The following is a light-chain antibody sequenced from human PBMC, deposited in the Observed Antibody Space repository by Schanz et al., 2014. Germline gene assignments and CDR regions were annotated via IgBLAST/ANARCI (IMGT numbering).Light chain of an antibody. J-gene: IGLJ2*01. CDR1: SSNIGAGYE. V-gene: IGLV1-40*01. Sequence: QSVLTQPPSVSGAPGQRVTISCTGSSSNIGAGYEVHWYQQLPGTAPKLLMYSNSNRPSGVPDRFSGSKSGTSASLAISGLQSEDEADYHCASWDDSLKGWVFGGGTKLTVL. CDR3: ASWDDSLKGWV. CDR2: SNS.